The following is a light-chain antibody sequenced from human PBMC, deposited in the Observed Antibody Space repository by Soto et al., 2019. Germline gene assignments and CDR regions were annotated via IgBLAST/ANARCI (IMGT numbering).Light chain of an antibody. V-gene: IGLV2-14*01. CDR3: TSYSSSTTWV. Sequence: QSALTQPASVSGSPGQSITISCTGTSSYVGAYNYVSWYQQHPGKAPKLMIYDVTTRPSGVSDRFSGSKSGITASLTISGLQAEDEADYYCTSYSSSTTWVLGGGPNVTV. CDR1: SSYVGAYNY. CDR2: DVT. J-gene: IGLJ3*02.